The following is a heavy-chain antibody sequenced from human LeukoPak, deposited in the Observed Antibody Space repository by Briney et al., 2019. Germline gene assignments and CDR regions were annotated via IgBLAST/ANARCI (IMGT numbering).Heavy chain of an antibody. CDR1: GYTFTSYY. V-gene: IGHV1-46*01. CDR2: INPSGGST. Sequence: ASVKVSCKASGYTFTSYYMHWVRQAPGQGLEWMGIINPSGGSTSYAQKFQGRVTMTRDMSTSTVYTELSSLRSEDTAVYYCATYSYGPRFPFDYWGQGTLVTVSS. CDR3: ATYSYGPRFPFDY. J-gene: IGHJ4*02. D-gene: IGHD5-18*01.